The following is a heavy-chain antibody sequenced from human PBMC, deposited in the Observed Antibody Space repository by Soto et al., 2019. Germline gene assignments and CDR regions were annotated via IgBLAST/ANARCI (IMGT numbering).Heavy chain of an antibody. CDR3: ASLPRRYCSGGSCSSFDP. Sequence: SETLSLTCAVYGGSFSGYYWSWIRQPPGKGLEWIGEINHSGSTNYNPSLKSRVTISVDTSKNQFSLKLSSVTAADTAVYYCASLPRRYCSGGSCSSFDPWGQGTLVTVSS. CDR1: GGSFSGYY. D-gene: IGHD2-15*01. V-gene: IGHV4-34*01. CDR2: INHSGST. J-gene: IGHJ5*02.